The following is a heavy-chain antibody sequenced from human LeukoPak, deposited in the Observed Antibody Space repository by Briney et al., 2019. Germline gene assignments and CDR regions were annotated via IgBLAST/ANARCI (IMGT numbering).Heavy chain of an antibody. V-gene: IGHV3-48*01. CDR1: GFTFSSYS. D-gene: IGHD3-22*01. CDR2: ISSSSSTI. CDR3: ARVRRARAGYYYDSSGYYYPYYYFDY. J-gene: IGHJ4*02. Sequence: GGSLRLSCAASGFTFSSYSMNWVRQAPGKGLEWVSYISSSSSTIYYADSVKGRFTISRDNAKNSLYLQMNSLRAEDTAVYYCARVRRARAGYYYDSSGYYYPYYYFDYWGQGTLVTVSS.